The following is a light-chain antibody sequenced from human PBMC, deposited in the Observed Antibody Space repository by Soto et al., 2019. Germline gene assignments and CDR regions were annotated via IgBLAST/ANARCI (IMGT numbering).Light chain of an antibody. Sequence: EILFTQSPATLSLSPGERATLSCRASQSVSRYLAWYQQKPGQAPRLLIYDASNRATGIPARFSGSGSGTDFTLTISSLEPEDFAVYYCQQRSNWPITFGQGTRLEIK. J-gene: IGKJ5*01. CDR1: QSVSRY. CDR2: DAS. V-gene: IGKV3-11*01. CDR3: QQRSNWPIT.